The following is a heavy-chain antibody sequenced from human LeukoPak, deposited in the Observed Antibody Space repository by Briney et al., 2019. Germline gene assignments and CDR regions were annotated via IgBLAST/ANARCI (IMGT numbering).Heavy chain of an antibody. Sequence: GRSLRLSCAPSGVTLSIYGVYCLRQAPGKGLECVADLSYDGRNKYYAASVTSRYTISRDNSQITLYLQMNSLRAEDTVVYYCAKEVVVVSAARWAFDYWGQGTLVTVSS. CDR2: LSYDGRNK. D-gene: IGHD2-2*01. CDR1: GVTLSIYG. CDR3: AKEVVVVSAARWAFDY. J-gene: IGHJ4*02. V-gene: IGHV3-30*18.